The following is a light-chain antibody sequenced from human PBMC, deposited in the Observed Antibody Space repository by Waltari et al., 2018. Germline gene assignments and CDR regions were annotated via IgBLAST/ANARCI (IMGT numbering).Light chain of an antibody. CDR1: SSDVGGYNY. Sequence: QSALTQPASVSGSPGQSIIISRTGTSSDVGGYNYVSWYPQPPGKASNLMIYDVGNRPSGVSNRFSGSKSGNTASLTISGLQAEDEADYYCSSYTSSSTLVVFGGGTKLTVL. J-gene: IGLJ2*01. CDR2: DVG. CDR3: SSYTSSSTLVV. V-gene: IGLV2-14*01.